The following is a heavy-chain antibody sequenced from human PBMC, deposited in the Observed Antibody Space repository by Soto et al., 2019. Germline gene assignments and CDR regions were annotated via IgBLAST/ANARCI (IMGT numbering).Heavy chain of an antibody. CDR2: ISYDGGLQ. V-gene: IGHV3-30*03. CDR3: VSDGGYGHASVPYS. J-gene: IGHJ4*02. CDR1: GFTFTSYG. Sequence: QAHLVESGGGVVQPGRSLRLSCAASGFTFTSYGMHWVRQAPGTRLEWVAVISYDGGLQHYADSVKGRFTISRDNSKNMVLLQMHSLGAEDTAVYYCVSDGGYGHASVPYSWGQGTLVSVSS. D-gene: IGHD5-18*01.